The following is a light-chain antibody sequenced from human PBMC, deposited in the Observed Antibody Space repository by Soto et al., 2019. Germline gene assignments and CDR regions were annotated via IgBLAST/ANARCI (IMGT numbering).Light chain of an antibody. V-gene: IGKV1-33*01. CDR3: QQYSNSPSFT. CDR1: QDIRNY. CDR2: DAS. Sequence: DIQMTQSPSSLSASIGDRVTITCQASQDIRNYLNWYQHKAGKAPQLLIFDASNLQRGVPSRFRGSRSGTDFTFAISSLQPEDIATYYCQQYSNSPSFTFGPGTKVDIK. J-gene: IGKJ3*01.